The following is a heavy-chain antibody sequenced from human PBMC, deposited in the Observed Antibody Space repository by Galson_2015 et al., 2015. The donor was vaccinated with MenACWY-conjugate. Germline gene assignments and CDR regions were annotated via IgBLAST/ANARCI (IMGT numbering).Heavy chain of an antibody. Sequence: SLRLSCAASGFTFSSYGMHWVRQAPGKGLEWVAVIWSDGSNKYSADSVKGRFTISRDNSKNTLYLQMNSLSAEDTSVHYCARDYCSSTSCYFDYGGQGTLVTVSS. D-gene: IGHD2-2*01. V-gene: IGHV3-33*01. CDR2: IWSDGSNK. CDR3: ARDYCSSTSCYFDY. CDR1: GFTFSSYG. J-gene: IGHJ4*02.